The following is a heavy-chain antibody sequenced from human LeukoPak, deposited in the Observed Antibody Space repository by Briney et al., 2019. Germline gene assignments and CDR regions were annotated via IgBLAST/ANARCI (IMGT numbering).Heavy chain of an antibody. CDR1: GGSISSYY. V-gene: IGHV4-59*01. J-gene: IGHJ4*02. D-gene: IGHD4-23*01. CDR2: IYYSGST. Sequence: SETLSLTCTVSGGSISSYYWSWIRQPPGKGLEWIGYIYYSGSTNYNPSLKSRVTISVDTSKNQFSLKLSSVTAADTAVYYCAMPRGGRNYGDKRPFDYWGQGTLVTVSS. CDR3: AMPRGGRNYGDKRPFDY.